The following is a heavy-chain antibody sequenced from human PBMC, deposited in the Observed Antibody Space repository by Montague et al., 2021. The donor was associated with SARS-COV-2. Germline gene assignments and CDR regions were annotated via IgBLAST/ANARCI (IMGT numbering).Heavy chain of an antibody. CDR3: ARGRQHFNMIVVVMTGGEYYFDY. J-gene: IGHJ4*02. V-gene: IGHV4-39*01. D-gene: IGHD3-22*01. Sequence: SETLSLTCSVSGGSISSSSYYWGWIRQSPGKGLEWIGSIYYSGSTYYNPSLKSRVTISVDTSKKQFSLKVTPVTAADTAVYYCARGRQHFNMIVVVMTGGEYYFDYWGQGTLVTVSS. CDR1: GGSISSSSYY. CDR2: IYYSGST.